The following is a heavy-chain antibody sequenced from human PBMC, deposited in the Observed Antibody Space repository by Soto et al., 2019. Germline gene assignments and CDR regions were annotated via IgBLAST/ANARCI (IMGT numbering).Heavy chain of an antibody. CDR2: ISAYDDKT. Sequence: ASVKVSCKTSGYPFTSYGINWVRQAPGQGPEWMGWISAYDDKTIYSQKFQGRVTLTADTSTTTAYMELRGLRFDDTAVYYCARNRLIAVTGLLRNWGQGTLVTVSS. CDR3: ARNRLIAVTGLLRN. V-gene: IGHV1-18*01. CDR1: GYPFTSYG. D-gene: IGHD6-19*01. J-gene: IGHJ4*02.